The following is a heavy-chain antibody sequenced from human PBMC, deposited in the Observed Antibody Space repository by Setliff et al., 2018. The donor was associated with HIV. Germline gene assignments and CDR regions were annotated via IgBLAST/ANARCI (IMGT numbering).Heavy chain of an antibody. V-gene: IGHV3-23*03. CDR3: VKDGNANYGAGSYFTLEY. CDR2: IYSGGIKT. CDR1: GFTFSSYA. Sequence: PGGSLRLSCAASGFTFSSYAMSWVRQAPGKGLEWVSIIYSGGIKTFYAASVKGRFTISRDDSKNTLYLQMNNLRGEDAALYYCVKDGNANYGAGSYFTLEYWGQGTRVTVS. D-gene: IGHD3-10*01. J-gene: IGHJ4*02.